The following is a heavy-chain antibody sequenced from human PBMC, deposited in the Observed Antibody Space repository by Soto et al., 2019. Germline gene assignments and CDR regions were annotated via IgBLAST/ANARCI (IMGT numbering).Heavy chain of an antibody. CDR1: GFTFSSYA. Sequence: QVQLVESGGGVVQPGRSLRLSCAASGFTFSSYAMHWVRQAPGKGLEWVAVISYDGSNKYYADSVKGRFTISRDSSKNTLVLQMNSLTAEDTAVYYCARRTVVWLFDYWGQGTLVTASS. V-gene: IGHV3-30-3*01. D-gene: IGHD2-15*01. CDR3: ARRTVVWLFDY. J-gene: IGHJ4*02. CDR2: ISYDGSNK.